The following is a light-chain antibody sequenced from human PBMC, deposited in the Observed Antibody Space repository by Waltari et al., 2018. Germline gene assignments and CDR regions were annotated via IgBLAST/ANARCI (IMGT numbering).Light chain of an antibody. CDR2: DAS. Sequence: DTQLSQFPYTRAASVGDRVTITCRAREAINKWLAWYQQKPGKAPKVLIYDASTLQSGVPSRFSGSGSGTEFTLTIDSLQPDDFATYYCQQYNRFSPFGQGTNVEVK. CDR1: EAINKW. CDR3: QQYNRFSP. V-gene: IGKV1-5*01. J-gene: IGKJ1*01.